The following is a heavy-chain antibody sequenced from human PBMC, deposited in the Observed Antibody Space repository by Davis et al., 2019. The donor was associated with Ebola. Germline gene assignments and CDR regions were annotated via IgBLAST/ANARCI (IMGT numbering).Heavy chain of an antibody. CDR3: AARYYYGSGLAY. V-gene: IGHV4-61*01. Sequence: MPSETLSLTCTVSGGSVSSGSYYWSWIRQPPGKGLEWIGYIFYSGSTNYNPSLKSRVTISVDTSKNQFSLKLSSVTAADTAVYYCAARYYYGSGLAYWGQGTLATVSS. CDR2: IFYSGST. D-gene: IGHD3-10*01. J-gene: IGHJ4*02. CDR1: GGSVSSGSYY.